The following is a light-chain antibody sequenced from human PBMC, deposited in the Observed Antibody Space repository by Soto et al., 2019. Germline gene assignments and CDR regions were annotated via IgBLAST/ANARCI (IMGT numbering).Light chain of an antibody. J-gene: IGLJ1*01. Sequence: QSALTQPASVSGSPGQSITISCTGTSSDVGGYNYVSWYQHHPGKAPKLMIYEVVNRPSGVSNRFSGSKSGNTASLTISGLQAEDEAYYYCTSYTSSSPLVFGTGTKLTVL. CDR3: TSYTSSSPLV. CDR2: EVV. V-gene: IGLV2-14*01. CDR1: SSDVGGYNY.